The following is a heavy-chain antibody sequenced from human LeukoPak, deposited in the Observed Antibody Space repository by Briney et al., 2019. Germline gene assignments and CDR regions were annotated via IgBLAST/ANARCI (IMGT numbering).Heavy chain of an antibody. J-gene: IGHJ4*02. CDR1: GGSFSGYY. CDR2: INHSGST. CDR3: AREVVVPAASFDY. V-gene: IGHV4-34*01. D-gene: IGHD2-2*01. Sequence: SETLSLTCAVYGGSFSGYYWSWIRQPPGKGLEWLGEINHSGSTNYNPSLKSRVTISVDTSKNQFSLKLSSVTAADTAVYYCAREVVVPAASFDYWGQGTLVTVSS.